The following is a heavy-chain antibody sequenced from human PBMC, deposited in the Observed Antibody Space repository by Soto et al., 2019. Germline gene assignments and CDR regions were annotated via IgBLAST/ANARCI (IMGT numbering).Heavy chain of an antibody. J-gene: IGHJ4*02. Sequence: SVKVSCKASGGTFSSYTISWVRQAPGQGLEWMGRIIPILGIANYAQKFQGRVTITADKSTSTAYMELSSLRSEDTAVYYCARDLIRDYYYDSSGYYYGYFDYWGQGTLVTVSS. D-gene: IGHD3-22*01. CDR3: ARDLIRDYYYDSSGYYYGYFDY. CDR2: IIPILGIA. V-gene: IGHV1-69*04. CDR1: GGTFSSYT.